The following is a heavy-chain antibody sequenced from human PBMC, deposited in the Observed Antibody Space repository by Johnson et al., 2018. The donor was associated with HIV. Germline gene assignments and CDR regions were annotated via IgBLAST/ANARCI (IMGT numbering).Heavy chain of an antibody. CDR1: GFTFSSYA. CDR3: AKVLGEMATFNAFDI. J-gene: IGHJ3*02. CDR2: IWFDGSNK. V-gene: IGHV3-33*08. D-gene: IGHD5-24*01. Sequence: QVLLVESGGGLVQPGGSLRLSCAASGFTFSSYAMSWVRQAPGKGLACVAVIWFDGSNKYYADSVKGRFNISRDNSKNTLYLQMNSLRAEDTAVYYCAKVLGEMATFNAFDIWGQGAMVTVSS.